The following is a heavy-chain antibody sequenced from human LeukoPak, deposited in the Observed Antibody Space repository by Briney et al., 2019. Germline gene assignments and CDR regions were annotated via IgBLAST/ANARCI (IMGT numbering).Heavy chain of an antibody. J-gene: IGHJ6*02. Sequence: PGRSLRLSCAAFGFTFSSYGMHWVRQAPGKGLEWVAVISYDGSNKYYADSVKGRFTISRDNSKNTLYLQMNSLRAEDTAVHYCAKDRYYYDSSGYYYYYYGMDVWGQGTTVTVSS. CDR2: ISYDGSNK. D-gene: IGHD3-22*01. CDR1: GFTFSSYG. CDR3: AKDRYYYDSSGYYYYYYGMDV. V-gene: IGHV3-30*18.